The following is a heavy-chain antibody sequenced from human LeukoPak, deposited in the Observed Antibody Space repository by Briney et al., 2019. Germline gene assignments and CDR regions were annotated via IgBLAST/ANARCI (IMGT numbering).Heavy chain of an antibody. CDR1: GFTFSDYY. Sequence: GGSLRLSCTASGFTFSDYYMSGIRQARGKGLEWVSYMSSSGSTKYYADSVKDRFTIPRDHAKNSYLQMSSLRAEDTALYYCARDGHAYGRGSPHYWGQGTLVTVPS. CDR2: MSSSGSTK. J-gene: IGHJ4*02. D-gene: IGHD3-10*01. V-gene: IGHV3-11*01. CDR3: ARDGHAYGRGSPHY.